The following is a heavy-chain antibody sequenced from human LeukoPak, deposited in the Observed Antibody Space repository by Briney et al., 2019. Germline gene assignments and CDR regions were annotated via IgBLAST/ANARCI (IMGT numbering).Heavy chain of an antibody. J-gene: IGHJ5*02. CDR1: GGTFTSYA. D-gene: IGHD3-3*01. V-gene: IGHV1-69*01. Sequence: SVKVSCKASGGTFTSYAISWVRQAPGQGLEWMGGIIPIFGTANYAQTFQGRVTITADEATSTASMELSRLRSEDTAVYDWARDVGVLRFLEWLSREEWFDPWGQGALVTVSS. CDR3: ARDVGVLRFLEWLSREEWFDP. CDR2: IIPIFGTA.